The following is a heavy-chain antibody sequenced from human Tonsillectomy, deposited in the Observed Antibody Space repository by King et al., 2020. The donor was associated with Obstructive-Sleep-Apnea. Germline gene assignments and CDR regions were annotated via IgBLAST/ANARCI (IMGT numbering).Heavy chain of an antibody. V-gene: IGHV4-38-2*02. D-gene: IGHD3/OR15-3a*01. Sequence: QLQESGPGLVKPSETLSLTCTVSGYSISSGYYWGWIRQPPGRGLEWIGSIYHSGTTYYNSSLKSRVTISVVTSKNQFSLKLSSVTAADTAVYYCARDFWTGLGYYYGMDVWGQGTTVTVSS. CDR1: GYSISSGYY. CDR2: IYHSGTT. J-gene: IGHJ6*02. CDR3: ARDFWTGLGYYYGMDV.